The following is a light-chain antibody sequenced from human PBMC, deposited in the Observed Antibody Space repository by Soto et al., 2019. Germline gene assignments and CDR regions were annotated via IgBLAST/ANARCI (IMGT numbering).Light chain of an antibody. CDR1: QSVSSY. Sequence: EIVLTQSPATLSLSPGERATLSCRASQSVSSYLAWYQQKPGQAPRLLIYDASNRATGIPARFSGSGSGTDFTLTISILEPEDFAVYYCQQRSNWPPITFGPGTKVDIK. J-gene: IGKJ3*01. CDR2: DAS. CDR3: QQRSNWPPIT. V-gene: IGKV3-11*01.